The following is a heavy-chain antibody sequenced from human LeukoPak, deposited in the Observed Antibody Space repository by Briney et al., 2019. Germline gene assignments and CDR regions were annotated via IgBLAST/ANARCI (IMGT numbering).Heavy chain of an antibody. CDR1: GYSFTSYW. V-gene: IGHV5-51*01. Sequence: GESLKISCKGSGYSFTSYWIGWVRQMPGKGLEWMGIIYPGDSDTRYSPSFQGQVTISADKSISTAYLQWSSLKASDTATYYCATRTGYSGYDSGGDAFDIWGQGTMVTVSS. D-gene: IGHD5-12*01. J-gene: IGHJ3*02. CDR3: ATRTGYSGYDSGGDAFDI. CDR2: IYPGDSDT.